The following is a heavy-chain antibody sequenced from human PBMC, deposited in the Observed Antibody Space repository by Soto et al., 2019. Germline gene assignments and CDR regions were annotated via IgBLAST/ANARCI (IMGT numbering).Heavy chain of an antibody. J-gene: IGHJ3*01. Sequence: GGSLRLSCAASGFIFTNYAMNWVRQAPGKGLEWVSVIGGRGNSAYYADFVQGRFTISRDNSKNTLSLQMSSLTADDTAIYYCVREGRGSFDFWGRGTMVTVSS. CDR2: IGGRGNSA. D-gene: IGHD5-12*01. CDR1: GFIFTNYA. V-gene: IGHV3-23*01. CDR3: VREGRGSFDF.